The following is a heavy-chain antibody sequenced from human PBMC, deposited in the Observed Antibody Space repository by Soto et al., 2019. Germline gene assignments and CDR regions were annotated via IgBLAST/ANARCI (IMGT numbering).Heavy chain of an antibody. CDR1: GFTFSSYW. V-gene: IGHV3-7*01. CDR3: AREGQLLWFGELLSTFDY. CDR2: IKQDGSEK. D-gene: IGHD3-10*01. Sequence: EVQLVESGGGLVQPGGSLRLSCAASGFTFSSYWMSWVRQAPGKGLEWVANIKQDGSEKYYVDSVKGRFTISRDNAKNSLYLQMNSLRAEDMAVYYCAREGQLLWFGELLSTFDYWGQGTLVTVSS. J-gene: IGHJ4*02.